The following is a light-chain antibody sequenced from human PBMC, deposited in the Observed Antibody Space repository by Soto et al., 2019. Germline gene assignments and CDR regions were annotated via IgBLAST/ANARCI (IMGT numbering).Light chain of an antibody. CDR1: SSDVGGYNC. V-gene: IGLV2-14*01. Sequence: QSALTQPASVSGSPGQSITISCTGTSSDVGGYNCVSWYQQHPGKAPKLMIYEVSNRPSGVSNRFSGSKSANTASLTISGLQAEDEADYYCSSYTSSSIDYVFGTGTKDTVL. J-gene: IGLJ1*01. CDR2: EVS. CDR3: SSYTSSSIDYV.